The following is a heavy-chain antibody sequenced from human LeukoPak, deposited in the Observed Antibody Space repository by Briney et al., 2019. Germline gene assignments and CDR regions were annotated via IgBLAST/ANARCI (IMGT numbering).Heavy chain of an antibody. J-gene: IGHJ4*02. Sequence: ASVKVSCKASGYTFTSYYMHWVRQAPGQGLEWMGWINPNSGGTNYAQKFQGRVTMTRDTSISTAYMELSRLRSDDTAVYYCARAQKGPNPHDYWGQGTLVTVSS. CDR1: GYTFTSYY. CDR2: INPNSGGT. V-gene: IGHV1-2*02. CDR3: ARAQKGPNPHDY.